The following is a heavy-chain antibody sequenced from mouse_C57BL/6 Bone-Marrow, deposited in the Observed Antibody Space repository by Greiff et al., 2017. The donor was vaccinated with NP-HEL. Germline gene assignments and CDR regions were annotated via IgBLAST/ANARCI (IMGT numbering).Heavy chain of an antibody. V-gene: IGHV1-59*01. J-gene: IGHJ2*01. CDR3: ARRSMYDYDDY. Sequence: QVQLQQPGAELVRPGTSVKLSCKASGYTFTSYWMHWVKQRPGQGLEWIGVIDPSDSYTNYNQKFKGKATLTVDTSSSTAYMQLSSLTSEDYAVYYCARRSMYDYDDYWGQGTTLTVSS. CDR2: IDPSDSYT. CDR1: GYTFTSYW. D-gene: IGHD2-4*01.